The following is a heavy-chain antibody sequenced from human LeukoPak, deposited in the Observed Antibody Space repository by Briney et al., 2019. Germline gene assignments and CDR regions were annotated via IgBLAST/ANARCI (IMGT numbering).Heavy chain of an antibody. Sequence: GRSLRLSCAATGFSVSNNYMTWVRQAPGKGLEWVSVIYSGGDAYYADSVKGRFTISRDNSKNTLHLAMNNLRVEDTAVYYCARSFSSGWSDYWGQGTLVAVAS. V-gene: IGHV3-53*01. CDR2: IYSGGDA. CDR1: GFSVSNNY. D-gene: IGHD6-19*01. J-gene: IGHJ4*02. CDR3: ARSFSSGWSDY.